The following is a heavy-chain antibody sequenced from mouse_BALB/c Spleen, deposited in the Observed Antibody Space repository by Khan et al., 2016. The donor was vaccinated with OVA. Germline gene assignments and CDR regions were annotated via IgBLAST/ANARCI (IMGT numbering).Heavy chain of an antibody. J-gene: IGHJ2*01. Sequence: QVQLKESGAELVNPGASVNLSCKASGHTLTSYWMHWVKQRPGQGLEWIGEINPSNGRTNYNEKFKSKATLTVDKSSSTAYMQLSSPTSEDSAVYYCARLLINFDYWGQGTTLTVSS. V-gene: IGHV1S81*02. CDR3: ARLLINFDY. CDR1: GHTLTSYW. D-gene: IGHD2-1*01. CDR2: INPSNGRT.